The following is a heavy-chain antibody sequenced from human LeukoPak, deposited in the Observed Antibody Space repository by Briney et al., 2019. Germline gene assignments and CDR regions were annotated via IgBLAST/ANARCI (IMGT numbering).Heavy chain of an antibody. CDR1: GGSISSYY. D-gene: IGHD2/OR15-2a*01. V-gene: IGHV4-59*12. CDR2: IYYSGST. Sequence: SETLSLTCTVSGGSISSYYWSWIRQPPGKGLEWIGYIYYSGSTNYNPSLKSRVTISVDKSKNQFSLKLSSVTAADTAVYYCASTSNIPDAFDIWGQGTMVTVSS. CDR3: ASTSNIPDAFDI. J-gene: IGHJ3*02.